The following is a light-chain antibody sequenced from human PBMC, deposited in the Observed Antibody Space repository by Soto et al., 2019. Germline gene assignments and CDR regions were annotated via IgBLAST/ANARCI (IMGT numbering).Light chain of an antibody. Sequence: DIQMTQSPSSLSASVGDRVTITCRASLSISNYLNWYQQKPGKAPKLLMFAASSLQSGVPSRFSGRGSGTDFTLTISSLQPEDFATYYCQQSYSTPRTFGQGTKVEIK. CDR1: LSISNY. CDR2: AAS. CDR3: QQSYSTPRT. J-gene: IGKJ1*01. V-gene: IGKV1-39*01.